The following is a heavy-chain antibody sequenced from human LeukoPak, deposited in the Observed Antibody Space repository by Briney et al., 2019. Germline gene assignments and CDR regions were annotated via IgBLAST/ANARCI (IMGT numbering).Heavy chain of an antibody. J-gene: IGHJ5*02. CDR2: IYHSGST. Sequence: SETLSLTCAVSGYSISSGYYWGWIRLPPGKGLEWIGSIYHSGSTYYNPSLKSRVTISVDTSKNQFSLKLSSVTAADTAVYYCARLGKQLLTRWFDPWGQGTLVTVSS. CDR1: GYSISSGYY. D-gene: IGHD2-2*01. CDR3: ARLGKQLLTRWFDP. V-gene: IGHV4-38-2*01.